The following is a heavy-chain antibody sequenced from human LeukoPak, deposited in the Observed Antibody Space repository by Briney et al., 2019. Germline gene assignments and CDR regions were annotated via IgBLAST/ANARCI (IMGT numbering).Heavy chain of an antibody. Sequence: GASVKVSCKASGYTFTSYHMHWVRQAPGQGLEWMGIINPSGGSTSYAQKFQGRVTMTRDTSTSTVYMELSSLRSEDTAVYYCARKALNYYDSSGYGAFDIWGQGTMVTVSS. CDR2: INPSGGST. CDR1: GYTFTSYH. V-gene: IGHV1-46*01. CDR3: ARKALNYYDSSGYGAFDI. D-gene: IGHD3-22*01. J-gene: IGHJ3*02.